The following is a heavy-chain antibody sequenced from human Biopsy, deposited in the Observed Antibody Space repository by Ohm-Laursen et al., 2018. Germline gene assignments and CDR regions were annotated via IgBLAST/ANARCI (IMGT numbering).Heavy chain of an antibody. Sequence: RSFRLPCAASGFTFDDYAMHWVRQVPGKGLQWVSGISWNSAGIGYADSVKGRFTISRDNTKNSLYLQMNSLRAEDTALYYCAKDVEVGREWGSDSWGQGTLVTVSS. CDR3: AKDVEVGREWGSDS. CDR2: ISWNSAGI. V-gene: IGHV3-9*01. J-gene: IGHJ4*02. D-gene: IGHD1-26*01. CDR1: GFTFDDYA.